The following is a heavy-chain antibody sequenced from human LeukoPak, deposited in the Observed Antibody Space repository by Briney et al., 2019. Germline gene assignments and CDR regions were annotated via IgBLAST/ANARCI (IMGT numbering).Heavy chain of an antibody. CDR3: ARWGSYYFPDY. V-gene: IGHV3-21*01. CDR2: ISSSSSYI. J-gene: IGHJ4*02. D-gene: IGHD1-26*01. CDR1: GFTFSSYG. Sequence: PGGSLRLSGAASGFTFSSYGMTWVRQAPGKGREWVSSISSSSSYIYYADSVKGRFTISRDNAKNSLYLQMNSLRAEDTAVYYCARWGSYYFPDYWGQGTLVTVSS.